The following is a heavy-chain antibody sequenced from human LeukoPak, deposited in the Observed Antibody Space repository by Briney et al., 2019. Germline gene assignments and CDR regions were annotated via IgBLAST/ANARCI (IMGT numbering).Heavy chain of an antibody. CDR1: GDSISNY. CDR2: IYTSGST. V-gene: IGHV4-4*07. D-gene: IGHD3-10*01. Sequence: PSETLSLTCTVSGDSISNYWSWIRQPAGKGLEWIGRIYTSGSTNYNPSLKSRVTMSVDTSKNQFSLKLSSVTAADTAVYYCARVSLVRGAPDYYFDYWGQGTLVTVSS. CDR3: ARVSLVRGAPDYYFDY. J-gene: IGHJ4*02.